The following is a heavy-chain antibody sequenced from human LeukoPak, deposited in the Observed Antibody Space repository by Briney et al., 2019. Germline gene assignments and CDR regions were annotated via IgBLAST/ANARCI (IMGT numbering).Heavy chain of an antibody. V-gene: IGHV3-23*01. CDR2: ISGSGGST. CDR3: AKPGRFLEWLLYDY. D-gene: IGHD3-3*01. Sequence: GGSLRLSCAASGFTFSSYAMSWVRQAPGKGLEWVSAISGSGGSTYYADSVKGQFTISRDNSKNTLYLQMNSLRAEDTAVYYCAKPGRFLEWLLYDYWGQGTLVTVSS. J-gene: IGHJ4*02. CDR1: GFTFSSYA.